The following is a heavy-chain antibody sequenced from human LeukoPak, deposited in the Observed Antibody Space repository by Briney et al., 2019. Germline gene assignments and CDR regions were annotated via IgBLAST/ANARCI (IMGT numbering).Heavy chain of an antibody. Sequence: ASVKVSCKASGYSFTSYYMHWVRQAPGQGLEWMGIIDPSGGSTNYAQKFQGRITVTRDTSTSAVYMELSSLRSEDTAVYYCAREGPETYYFDFWGQGTLVTVSS. CDR3: AREGPETYYFDF. D-gene: IGHD5-24*01. V-gene: IGHV1-46*01. CDR1: GYSFTSYY. CDR2: IDPSGGST. J-gene: IGHJ4*02.